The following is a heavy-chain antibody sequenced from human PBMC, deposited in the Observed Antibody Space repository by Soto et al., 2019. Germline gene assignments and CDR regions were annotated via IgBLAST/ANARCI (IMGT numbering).Heavy chain of an antibody. V-gene: IGHV1-18*01. CDR3: ARGLRGYSYGDFDY. CDR2: ISAYNGNT. J-gene: IGHJ4*02. D-gene: IGHD5-18*01. Sequence: QVQLVQSGAEVKKPGASVKVSCKASGYTFTSYGISWVRQAPGQGLEGMGWISAYNGNTNYAQKHQGRVTMTTDTHTSTDYMELRSLRSDDTAVYYCARGLRGYSYGDFDYWGQGTLVTVSS. CDR1: GYTFTSYG.